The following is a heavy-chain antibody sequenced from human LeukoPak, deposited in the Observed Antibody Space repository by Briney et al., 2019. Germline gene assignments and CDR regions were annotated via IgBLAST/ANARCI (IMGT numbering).Heavy chain of an antibody. D-gene: IGHD2-2*02. V-gene: IGHV1-2*02. CDR1: GYTFTGYY. CDR2: INPNSGGT. J-gene: IGHJ5*02. Sequence: GASVKVSCKASGYTFTGYYMHWVRQAPGQGLEWMGWINPNSGGTNYARKFQGRVTMTRDTSISTAYMELSRLRSDDTAVYYCARAENIVVVPAAIFDPWGQGTLVTVSS. CDR3: ARAENIVVVPAAIFDP.